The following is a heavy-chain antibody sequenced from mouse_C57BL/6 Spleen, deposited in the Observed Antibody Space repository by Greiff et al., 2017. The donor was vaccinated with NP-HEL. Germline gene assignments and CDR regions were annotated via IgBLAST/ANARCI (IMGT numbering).Heavy chain of an antibody. Sequence: EVQLVESGPVLVKPGASVKMSCKASGYTFTDYYMNWVKQSHGKSLEWIGVINPYNGGTSYNQKFKGKATLTVDKSSSTAYMELNSLTSEDSAVYYCARSGVTTVDYWGQGTTLTVSS. V-gene: IGHV1-19*01. CDR1: GYTFTDYY. CDR3: ARSGVTTVDY. J-gene: IGHJ2*01. CDR2: INPYNGGT. D-gene: IGHD2-2*01.